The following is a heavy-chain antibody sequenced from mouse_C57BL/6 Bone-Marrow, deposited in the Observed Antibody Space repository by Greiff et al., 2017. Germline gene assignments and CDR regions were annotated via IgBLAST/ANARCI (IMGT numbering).Heavy chain of an antibody. D-gene: IGHD1-1*01. CDR3: ARRRYGSSYFDY. Sequence: EVNVVESGGGLVKPGGSLKLSCAASGFTFSSYTMSWVRQTPEKRLEWVATISGGGGNTYYPDSVKGRFTISRDNAKNTLYLQMSSLRSEDTALYYCARRRYGSSYFDYWGQGTTLTVSS. CDR2: ISGGGGNT. CDR1: GFTFSSYT. J-gene: IGHJ2*01. V-gene: IGHV5-9*01.